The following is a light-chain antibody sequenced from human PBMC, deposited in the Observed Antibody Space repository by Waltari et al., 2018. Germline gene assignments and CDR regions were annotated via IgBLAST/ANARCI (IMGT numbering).Light chain of an antibody. CDR3: QQFGDSPPSWT. V-gene: IGKV3-20*01. J-gene: IGKJ1*01. CDR2: STS. Sequence: EIVLTQSPGTLSLSPGERATLSCRSSQSVSSSYLAWYQHKPGQAPSLLIYSTSSRATGIPDRFSGSGSGTDFTLTISRLEPEDFAMYYCQQFGDSPPSWTFGQGTKVEIK. CDR1: QSVSSSY.